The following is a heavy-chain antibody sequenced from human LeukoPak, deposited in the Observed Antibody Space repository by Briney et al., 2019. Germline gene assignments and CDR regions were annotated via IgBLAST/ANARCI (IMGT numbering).Heavy chain of an antibody. J-gene: IGHJ4*02. CDR3: ARDLIVGATTEYYFDY. CDR1: GYTFTGYY. D-gene: IGHD1-26*01. CDR2: INPNSGGT. V-gene: IGHV1-2*02. Sequence: ASVRVSCTASGYTFTGYYMHWVRQAPGQGLEWMGWINPNSGGTNYAQKFQGRVTMTRDTSISTAYMELSRLRSDDTAVYYCARDLIVGATTEYYFDYWGQGTLVTVSS.